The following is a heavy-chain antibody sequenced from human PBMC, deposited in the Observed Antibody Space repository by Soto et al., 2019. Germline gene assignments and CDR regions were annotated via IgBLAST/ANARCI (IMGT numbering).Heavy chain of an antibody. J-gene: IGHJ6*02. CDR2: IDWDDDK. Sequence: SGPTLVNTTQTLTLTCTFSGFSLSTSGMRVSWIRQPPGKALEWLARIDWDDDKFYSTSLKTRLTISKDTSKNQVVLTMTNMDPVDTATYYCARTHYDILTGSLSGMDVWGQGTTVSVSS. CDR1: GFSLSTSGMR. CDR3: ARTHYDILTGSLSGMDV. V-gene: IGHV2-70*04. D-gene: IGHD3-9*01.